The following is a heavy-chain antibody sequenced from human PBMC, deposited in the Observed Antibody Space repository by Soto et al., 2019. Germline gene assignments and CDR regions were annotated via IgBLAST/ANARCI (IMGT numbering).Heavy chain of an antibody. CDR2: IYHSGST. V-gene: IGHV4-4*02. D-gene: IGHD3-3*01. CDR3: ARMGTIFGVAAYFDY. CDR1: SGSISSSNW. J-gene: IGHJ4*02. Sequence: SETLSLTCAVSSGSISSSNWWSWVRQPPGKGLEWIGEIYHSGSTNYNPSLKSRVTISVDKSKNQFSLKLSSVTAADTAVYYCARMGTIFGVAAYFDYWGQGTLVTVSS.